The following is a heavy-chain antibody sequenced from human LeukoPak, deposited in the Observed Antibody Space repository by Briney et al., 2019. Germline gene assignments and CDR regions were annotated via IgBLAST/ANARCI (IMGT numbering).Heavy chain of an antibody. D-gene: IGHD6-6*01. Sequence: SQTLSLTCTVSGGSISSGSYYWCWIRQPAGKGLEWIGRIYTSGSTNYNPSLKSRVTISVDTSKNQFSLKLSSVTAADTAVYYCAREEGYSSSSLWFDPWGQGTLVTVSS. J-gene: IGHJ5*02. CDR1: GGSISSGSYY. V-gene: IGHV4-61*02. CDR2: IYTSGST. CDR3: AREEGYSSSSLWFDP.